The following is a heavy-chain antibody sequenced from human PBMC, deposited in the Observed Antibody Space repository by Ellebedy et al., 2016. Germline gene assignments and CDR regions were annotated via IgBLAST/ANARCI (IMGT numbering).Heavy chain of an antibody. J-gene: IGHJ4*02. CDR1: GFTVSSNY. V-gene: IGHV3-53*01. Sequence: GESLKISCAASGFTVSSNYMSWVRQAPGKGLEWVSVIYSGGSTYYADSVKGRFTISRDNSKNTLYLQMNSLRAEDTAVYYCARAWGYDSSGYEVDFWGQGTLVTVS. D-gene: IGHD3-22*01. CDR3: ARAWGYDSSGYEVDF. CDR2: IYSGGST.